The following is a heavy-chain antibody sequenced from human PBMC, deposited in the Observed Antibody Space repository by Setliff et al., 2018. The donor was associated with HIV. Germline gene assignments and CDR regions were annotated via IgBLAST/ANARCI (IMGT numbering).Heavy chain of an antibody. CDR1: GGSISSSSYY. CDR2: IYKSGSA. Sequence: ASETLSLTCTVSGGSISSSSYYWGWIRQPPGKGLEWIGNIYKSGSANYSPSLKGRVTISADTSRNQFSLKLTSVTAADTAIYYCGRLSDTAMASFDSWGQGTLVTVSS. V-gene: IGHV4-39*01. CDR3: GRLSDTAMASFDS. J-gene: IGHJ4*02. D-gene: IGHD5-18*01.